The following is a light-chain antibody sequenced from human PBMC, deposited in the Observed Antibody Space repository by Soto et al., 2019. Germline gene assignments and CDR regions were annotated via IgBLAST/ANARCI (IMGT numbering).Light chain of an antibody. CDR2: EVN. V-gene: IGLV2-14*01. CDR1: SIDIGGYNY. J-gene: IGLJ2*01. Sequence: QSALTQPASVSGSPGQSITISCTGTSIDIGGYNYVSWYQQHPGNAPKLLIYEVNNRPSGVSDRFSGSKSGNTASLTVSGLQTEDEADYFCSSSKRSQILLFGGGTKLTVL. CDR3: SSSKRSQILL.